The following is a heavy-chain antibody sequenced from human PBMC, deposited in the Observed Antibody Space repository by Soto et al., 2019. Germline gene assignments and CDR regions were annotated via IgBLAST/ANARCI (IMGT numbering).Heavy chain of an antibody. CDR1: GFTFSSYS. Sequence: PGGSLRLSCAASGFTFSSYSMNWVRQAPGKGLEWVSYISSSSSTIYYADSVKGRFTISRDNAKNSLYLQMNSLRAEDTAVYYGARFLYYDFWVTDYRGQRTLDTVSA. V-gene: IGHV3-48*01. CDR3: ARFLYYDFWVTDY. J-gene: IGHJ4*02. D-gene: IGHD3-3*01. CDR2: ISSSSSTI.